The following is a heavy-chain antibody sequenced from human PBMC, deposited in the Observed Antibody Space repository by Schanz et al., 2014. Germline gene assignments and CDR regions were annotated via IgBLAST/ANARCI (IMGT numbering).Heavy chain of an antibody. V-gene: IGHV3-23*04. CDR2: ISGSGGST. J-gene: IGHJ6*03. CDR3: ARDGDRFYHNYYMDV. CDR1: GFTVSSDH. D-gene: IGHD4-17*01. Sequence: EVQLVESGGGFVQPGGSLGLSCVVSGFTVSSDHMSWVRQAPGKGLEWVSAISGSGGSTYYADSVKGRFTISRDNAKNSLYLQMNSLRAEDTAVYYCARDGDRFYHNYYMDVWGKGTTVTVSS.